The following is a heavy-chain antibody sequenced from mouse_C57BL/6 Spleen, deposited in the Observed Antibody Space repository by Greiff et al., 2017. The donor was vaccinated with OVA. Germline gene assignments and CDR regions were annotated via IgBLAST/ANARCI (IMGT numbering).Heavy chain of an antibody. Sequence: QVQLQQSGPELVKPGASVKISCKASGYAFSSSWMNWVKQRPGKGLEWIGRIYPGDGDTNYNGKFKGKATLTADKSSSTAYMQLSSLTSEDSAVYFCALGRGDYFDYWGQGTTLTVSS. CDR1: GYAFSSSW. CDR3: ALGRGDYFDY. CDR2: IYPGDGDT. D-gene: IGHD4-1*01. V-gene: IGHV1-82*01. J-gene: IGHJ2*01.